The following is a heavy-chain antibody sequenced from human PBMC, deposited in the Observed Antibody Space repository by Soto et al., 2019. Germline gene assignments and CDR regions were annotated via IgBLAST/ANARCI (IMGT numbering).Heavy chain of an antibody. CDR1: GGSFNPYH. Sequence: PSETLSLTCAVYGGSFNPYHWSFIRQPPGKRLEWIGEIDHTGRTNNNPSVKGRVTMSVDTSKNQFSLNLRSVTAADTAVYFCARSMNDHNHHHWGFDSWGQRTLVTVSS. J-gene: IGHJ5*01. CDR2: IDHTGRT. D-gene: IGHD7-27*01. CDR3: ARSMNDHNHHHWGFDS. V-gene: IGHV4-34*01.